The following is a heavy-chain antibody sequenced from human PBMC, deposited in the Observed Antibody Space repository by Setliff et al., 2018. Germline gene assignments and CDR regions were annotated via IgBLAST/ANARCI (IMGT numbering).Heavy chain of an antibody. CDR2: TYHSGSI. Sequence: PSETLSLTCTVSGGSISSSNWWTWVRQPPGKGLEWIGETYHSGSINYNPSLKSRVTMSVDKSKNQFSLKLTSVTAADTAVYYCARPPRGGRWYFDLWGRGTLVTVSS. D-gene: IGHD3-16*01. CDR1: GGSISSSNW. CDR3: ARPPRGGRWYFDL. V-gene: IGHV4-4*02. J-gene: IGHJ2*01.